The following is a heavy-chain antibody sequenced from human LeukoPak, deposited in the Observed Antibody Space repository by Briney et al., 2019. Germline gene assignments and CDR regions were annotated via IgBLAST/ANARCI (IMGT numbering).Heavy chain of an antibody. CDR2: IWFDGSDE. CDR1: GFTFSRNG. D-gene: IGHD3-22*01. Sequence: RSGGSLRLSCAASGFTFSRNGMHWVRQAPGKGLEWVTYIWFDGSDEGYADSVKGRFTISRDNSKNTLYLQMNSLRAEDTAVYYCARMYHYDSSGYWGSKYYYAMDVWGQGTTVTVSS. CDR3: ARMYHYDSSGYWGSKYYYAMDV. J-gene: IGHJ6*02. V-gene: IGHV3-33*08.